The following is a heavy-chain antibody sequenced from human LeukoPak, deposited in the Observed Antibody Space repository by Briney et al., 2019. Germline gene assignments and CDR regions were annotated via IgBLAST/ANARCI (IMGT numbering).Heavy chain of an antibody. J-gene: IGHJ6*02. CDR1: GGSISSGGYY. V-gene: IGHV4-31*03. CDR3: ARERQGNYYYYGMGV. CDR2: IYYSGST. Sequence: SQTLSLTCTVSGGSISSGGYYWSWIRQHPGKGPEWIGYIYYSGSTYYNPSLKSRVTISVDTSKNQFSLKLSSVTAADTAVYYCARERQGNYYYYGMGVWGQGTTVTVSS.